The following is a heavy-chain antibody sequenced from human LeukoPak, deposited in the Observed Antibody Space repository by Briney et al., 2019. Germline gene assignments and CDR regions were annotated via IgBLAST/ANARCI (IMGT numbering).Heavy chain of an antibody. D-gene: IGHD2/OR15-2a*01. CDR2: IYYSGST. V-gene: IGHV4-59*01. J-gene: IGHJ5*02. CDR3: VRGFTLFDP. Sequence: SETLSLTCSVSGGSINSYYWGWIRQPPGKGLEWIGQIYYSGSTNYNPSLKSRVTISVDTSKNQFSLNLSSVTAADTALYYCVRGFTLFDPWGQGTLVTVSS. CDR1: GGSINSYY.